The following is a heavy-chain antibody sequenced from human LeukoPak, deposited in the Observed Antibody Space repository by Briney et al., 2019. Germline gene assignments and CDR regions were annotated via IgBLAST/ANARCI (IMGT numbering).Heavy chain of an antibody. V-gene: IGHV3-23*01. Sequence: GGSLRLSCASSGFTFSSYAMSWVRQAPGKGLEWVSSISDSGGSTYYADSVQGRFTISRDSSKNTLYLQMNSLRAEDTAVYYCTKANTAVAAFGYFDLWGRGTLVTVSS. D-gene: IGHD6-19*01. CDR2: ISDSGGST. CDR1: GFTFSSYA. CDR3: TKANTAVAAFGYFDL. J-gene: IGHJ2*01.